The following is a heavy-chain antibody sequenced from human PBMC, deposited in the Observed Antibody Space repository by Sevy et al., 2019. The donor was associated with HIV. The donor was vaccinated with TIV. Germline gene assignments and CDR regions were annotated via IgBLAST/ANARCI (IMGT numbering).Heavy chain of an antibody. D-gene: IGHD6-13*01. V-gene: IGHV5-51*01. CDR1: RYSFANNW. CDR2: IYPGDSET. J-gene: IGHJ4*02. CDR3: ARLPVAAAGLYYFDF. Sequence: GESLKIYCKGSRYSFANNWIGWVRQMPGKGLEWMGIIYPGDSETTYSPSFQGRVTISVDKSITTAYLQWSSLKASDTAMYYCARLPVAAAGLYYFDFRGQGTLVTVSS.